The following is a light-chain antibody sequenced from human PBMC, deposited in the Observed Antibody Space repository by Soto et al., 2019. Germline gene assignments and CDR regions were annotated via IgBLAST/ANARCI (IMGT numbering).Light chain of an antibody. CDR2: KAS. CDR3: QQLNSYPGT. Sequence: DIQMTQSPSTLSGSVGDRATLTCRASQTISSWLAWYQQKPGKAPKLLIYKASTLKSGVPSRFSGSGSGTEFTLTISSLQPEDFATYYCQQLNSYPGTFGQGTRLEIK. CDR1: QTISSW. J-gene: IGKJ5*01. V-gene: IGKV1-5*03.